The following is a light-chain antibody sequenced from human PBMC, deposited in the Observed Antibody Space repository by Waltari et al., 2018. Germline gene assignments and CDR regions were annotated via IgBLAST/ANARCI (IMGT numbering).Light chain of an antibody. J-gene: IGKJ4*01. CDR3: QQYDNLPLT. V-gene: IGKV1-33*01. Sequence: DIQMTQSPSSCFAFVGDRVTITCQASQDISNYLNWYQQKPGKAPKLLIYDASNLETGVPSRFSGSGSGTDFTFTISSLQPEDIATYYCQQYDNLPLTFGGGTKVEIK. CDR2: DAS. CDR1: QDISNY.